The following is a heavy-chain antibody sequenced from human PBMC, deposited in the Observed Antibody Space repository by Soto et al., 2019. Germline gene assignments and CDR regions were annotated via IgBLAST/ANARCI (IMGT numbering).Heavy chain of an antibody. CDR3: ARDGTGCYDSSGYYDAFDI. J-gene: IGHJ3*02. D-gene: IGHD3-22*01. CDR2: IYSGGST. V-gene: IGHV3-66*01. Sequence: EVQLVESGGGLVQPGGSLRLSCAASGFTVSSNYMSWVRQAPGKGLEWVSGIYSGGSTYYADSVKGRFTISRDNSKKTMYLHTDRLRADDTAVYDCARDGTGCYDSSGYYDAFDIWGQGTMVTVSS. CDR1: GFTVSSNY.